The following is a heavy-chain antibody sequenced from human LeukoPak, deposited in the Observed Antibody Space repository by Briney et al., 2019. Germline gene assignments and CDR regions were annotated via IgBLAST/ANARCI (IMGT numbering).Heavy chain of an antibody. CDR2: INHSGST. Sequence: PSETLSLTCAVYGGSFSGYYWSWIRQPPGKGLEWIGEINHSGSTNYNPSLKSRVTISVDTSKNQFSLKLSSVTAADAAVHYCASSGQYYYYYYMDVWGKGTTVTVSS. CDR1: GGSFSGYY. J-gene: IGHJ6*03. CDR3: ASSGQYYYYYYMDV. D-gene: IGHD3-3*01. V-gene: IGHV4-34*01.